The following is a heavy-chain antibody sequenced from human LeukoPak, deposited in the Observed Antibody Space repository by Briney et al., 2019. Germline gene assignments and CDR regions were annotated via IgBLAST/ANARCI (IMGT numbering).Heavy chain of an antibody. J-gene: IGHJ5*02. CDR1: GDSVSSNSVT. CDR2: TYYRSTWYN. Sequence: SQTLSLTCALSGDSVSSNSVTWNWIRQSPSRGLEWLGRTYYRSTWYNDYAVSVRGRIAVNPDTSKNQFSLHLNSVTPEDTAVYYCARRLTQYDCFDPWGQGILVTVSS. D-gene: IGHD2-2*01. CDR3: ARRLTQYDCFDP. V-gene: IGHV6-1*01.